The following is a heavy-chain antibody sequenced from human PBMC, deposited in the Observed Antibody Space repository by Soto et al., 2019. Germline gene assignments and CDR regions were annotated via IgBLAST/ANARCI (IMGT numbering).Heavy chain of an antibody. D-gene: IGHD6-13*01. Sequence: SETLSLTCTVSGGSISSYYWSWIRQPPGKGLEWIGYTYYSGSTNYNPSLKSRVTISVDTSKNQFSLKLSSVTAADTAVYYCARDRGSSWSTFDYWGQGTLVTVSS. CDR2: TYYSGST. J-gene: IGHJ4*02. CDR1: GGSISSYY. V-gene: IGHV4-59*01. CDR3: ARDRGSSWSTFDY.